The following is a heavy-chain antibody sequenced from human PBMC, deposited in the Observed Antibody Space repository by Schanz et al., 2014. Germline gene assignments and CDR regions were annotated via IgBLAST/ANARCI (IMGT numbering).Heavy chain of an antibody. J-gene: IGHJ4*02. D-gene: IGHD5-12*01. CDR1: GFTFSSYG. CDR2: ISNDGSIK. Sequence: QVQLVESGGGVVQPGRSLRLSCAASGFTFSSYGIHWFRQPAGKGLEWVALISNDGSIKYYADSVEGRFTISRDNSRNTLYLQMNSLRTEDTAVYYCASPSGYSDYGTYFDFWGQGTLVTVSS. CDR3: ASPSGYSDYGTYFDF. V-gene: IGHV3-30*19.